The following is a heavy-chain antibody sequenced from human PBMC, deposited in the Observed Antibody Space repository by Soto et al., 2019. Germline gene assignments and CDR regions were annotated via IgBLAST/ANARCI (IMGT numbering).Heavy chain of an antibody. Sequence: PSETLSLTCTVSGGSISSHYWSWIRQPPGKGLEWIGCISHSGNTNYNPSLKSRVTISVDTSKNHFSLKLTSVTAADTAVYYCARESGYERYFDYWGLGTLVTVSS. CDR3: ARESGYERYFDY. V-gene: IGHV4-59*11. D-gene: IGHD5-12*01. CDR2: ISHSGNT. CDR1: GGSISSHY. J-gene: IGHJ4*02.